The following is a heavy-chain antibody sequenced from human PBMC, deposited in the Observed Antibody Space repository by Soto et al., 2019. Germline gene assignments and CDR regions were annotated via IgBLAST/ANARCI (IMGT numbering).Heavy chain of an antibody. CDR1: GFNFSGSA. Sequence: EVQLEESGGGLVQPGGSLKLSCAGLGFNFSGSALHWVLQPSCKGLAWVGRIRTKTKTFATSYAASGQGRCSLSRDDSKNTDCLQMNNLRDEYTGIYFCTGRGGDSIQDIWCQGTLVTVSS. CDR2: IRTKTKTFAT. V-gene: IGHV3-73*01. CDR3: TGRGGDSIQDI. J-gene: IGHJ4*02. D-gene: IGHD4-17*01.